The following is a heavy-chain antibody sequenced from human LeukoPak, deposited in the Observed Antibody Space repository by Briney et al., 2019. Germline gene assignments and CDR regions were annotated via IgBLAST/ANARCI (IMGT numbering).Heavy chain of an antibody. CDR1: GYTFTSYD. Sequence: ASVKVSCKASGYTFTSYDINWVRQATGQGLEWMGWVNPNSGNTGYAQKFQGRVTMTRNTSISTAYMELSSVRSEDTAVYYCARAYDILPDAFDIWGQGTMVTVSS. J-gene: IGHJ3*02. D-gene: IGHD3-9*01. V-gene: IGHV1-8*01. CDR3: ARAYDILPDAFDI. CDR2: VNPNSGNT.